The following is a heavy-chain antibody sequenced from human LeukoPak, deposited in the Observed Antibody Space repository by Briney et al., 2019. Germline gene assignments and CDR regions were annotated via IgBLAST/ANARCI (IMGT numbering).Heavy chain of an antibody. J-gene: IGHJ4*02. V-gene: IGHV4-39*01. CDR3: AIAYYYDSSGYRK. CDR1: GGSISSSRYY. D-gene: IGHD3-22*01. Sequence: SETLSLTCTVSGGSISSSRYYWGWIRQPPGKGLEWIGSIYYSGSTYYNPSLKSRVTISVDTSKNQFSLKLSSVTAADTAVYYCAIAYYYDSSGYRKWGQGTLVTVSS. CDR2: IYYSGST.